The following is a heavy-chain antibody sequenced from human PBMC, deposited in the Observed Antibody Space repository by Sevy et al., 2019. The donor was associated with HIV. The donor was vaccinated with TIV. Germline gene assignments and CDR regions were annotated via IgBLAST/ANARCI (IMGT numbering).Heavy chain of an antibody. CDR1: GFTFSSYW. V-gene: IGHV3-7*01. CDR2: IKQDGSEK. D-gene: IGHD3-3*01. CDR3: AREGRAFFGGGMATTTYYYYGMDV. Sequence: GGSLRLSCAASGFTFSSYWMSWVRQAPGKGLEWVANIKQDGSEKYYVDSVKGRFTISRDNAKNSLYLQMNSLRAEDTAVDYCAREGRAFFGGGMATTTYYYYGMDVWGQGTTVTVSS. J-gene: IGHJ6*02.